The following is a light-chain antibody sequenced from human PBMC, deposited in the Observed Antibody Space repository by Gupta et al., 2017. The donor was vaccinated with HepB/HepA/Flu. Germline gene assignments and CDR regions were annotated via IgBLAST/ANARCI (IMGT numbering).Light chain of an antibody. CDR2: EDN. V-gene: IGLV6-57*02. CDR1: SGSIASNY. J-gene: IGLJ2*01. CDR3: QSYDYPNVV. Sequence: NFMLPQPHSVSASPGKTVTISCTGSSGSIASNYVQWYQQRPGSAPTTVIYEDNQRPSGVPDRFSGSIDSSSNSASLTSSGLKTEDEADYYCQSYDYPNVVFGGGTKLTVL.